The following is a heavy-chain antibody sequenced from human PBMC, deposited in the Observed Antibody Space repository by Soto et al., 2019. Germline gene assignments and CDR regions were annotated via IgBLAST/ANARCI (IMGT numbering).Heavy chain of an antibody. CDR2: ISAYNGNT. V-gene: IGHV1-18*01. CDR3: ARDHRYSSSSETRSYYYYYGMDV. Sequence: ASVKRSCKASGYTFTSYGISWVRQAPGQGLEWMGWISAYNGNTNYAQKLQGRVTMTTDTSTSTAYMELRSLRSDDTAVYYCARDHRYSSSSETRSYYYYYGMDVWGQGTTVTVSS. CDR1: GYTFTSYG. D-gene: IGHD6-6*01. J-gene: IGHJ6*02.